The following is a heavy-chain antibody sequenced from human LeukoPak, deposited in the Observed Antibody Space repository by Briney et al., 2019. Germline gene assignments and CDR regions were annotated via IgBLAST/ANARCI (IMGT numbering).Heavy chain of an antibody. D-gene: IGHD5-24*01. CDR2: FNPNSGT. Sequence: ASVKVSCKASGYTFTGYYMHWVRQAPGQGLEWLGWFNPNSGTTYAQKFQGRVTMTRDTSISTAYLELSRLRSDDTAVYYCAKNYQHGMEVWGQGTTVTVSS. CDR3: AKNYQHGMEV. CDR1: GYTFTGYY. J-gene: IGHJ6*02. V-gene: IGHV1-2*02.